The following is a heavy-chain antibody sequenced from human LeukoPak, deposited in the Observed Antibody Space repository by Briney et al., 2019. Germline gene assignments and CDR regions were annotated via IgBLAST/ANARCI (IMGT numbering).Heavy chain of an antibody. J-gene: IGHJ4*02. CDR1: GFTFDDYG. Sequence: GGSLRLSCAASGFTFDDYGMSWVRQAPGKGLEWVSGINWNGGSTGYADSVKGRFTISRDNAKNSLYLQMNSLRAEHTALYYCARGKGYSSSSGYDYWGQGTLVTVSS. CDR3: ARGKGYSSSSGYDY. V-gene: IGHV3-20*04. D-gene: IGHD6-6*01. CDR2: INWNGGST.